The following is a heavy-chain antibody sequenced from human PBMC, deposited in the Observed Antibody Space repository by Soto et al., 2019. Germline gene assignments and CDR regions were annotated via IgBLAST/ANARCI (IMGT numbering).Heavy chain of an antibody. V-gene: IGHV1-69*05. Sequence: GASVKVSCKASGGTFSSYAISWVRQAPGQGLEWMGGIIPIFGTANYAQKFQGRVTITTDASTSTAYMELRSLRSEDTAVYYCARAGDILTGEYYYYGMDVWGQGTTVTVSS. CDR2: IIPIFGTA. CDR3: ARAGDILTGEYYYYGMDV. CDR1: GGTFSSYA. D-gene: IGHD3-9*01. J-gene: IGHJ6*02.